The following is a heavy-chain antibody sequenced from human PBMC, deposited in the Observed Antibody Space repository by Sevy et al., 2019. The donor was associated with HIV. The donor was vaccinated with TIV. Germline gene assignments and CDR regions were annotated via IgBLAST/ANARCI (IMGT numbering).Heavy chain of an antibody. CDR3: AKDLSSSAGN. CDR2: IRYDGSNK. Sequence: GGSLRLSCAASGFTFSSYGMHWVRQAPGKGLEWVAFIRYDGSNKYYADSVKGRFTIPRDNSKNTLYLQMNSLRAEDTAVYYCAKDLSSSAGNWGQGTLVTVSS. V-gene: IGHV3-30*02. D-gene: IGHD6-6*01. J-gene: IGHJ4*02. CDR1: GFTFSSYG.